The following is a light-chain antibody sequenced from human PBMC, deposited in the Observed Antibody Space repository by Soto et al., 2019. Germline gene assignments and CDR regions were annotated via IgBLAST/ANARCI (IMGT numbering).Light chain of an antibody. Sequence: DIQMTQSPSSLSASVGDTVSITFRSSEDVGRWLSWYQKKPGKAPKILIFATSTLQSGVHSRFSGSGSGTDFTLTITSLQSEDFATYYCQQARSFPVTFGQGTRLEIK. CDR3: QQARSFPVT. CDR1: EDVGRW. J-gene: IGKJ5*01. V-gene: IGKV1D-12*01. CDR2: ATS.